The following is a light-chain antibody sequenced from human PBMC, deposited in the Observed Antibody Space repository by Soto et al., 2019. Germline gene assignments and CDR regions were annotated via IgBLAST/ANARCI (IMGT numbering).Light chain of an antibody. CDR3: QQANSFPIT. Sequence: DIQMTQSPSSLSASVGDRVTITCRASQSISSYLNWYQQKPGKAPKRLIYAASSLQSGVPSRFSGSGSGTDFTLTISSLQPEDFATYYCQQANSFPITFGQGTRLEIK. CDR1: QSISSY. V-gene: IGKV1-39*01. CDR2: AAS. J-gene: IGKJ5*01.